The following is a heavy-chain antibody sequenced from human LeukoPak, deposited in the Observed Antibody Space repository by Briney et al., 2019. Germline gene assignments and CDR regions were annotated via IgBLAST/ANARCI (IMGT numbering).Heavy chain of an antibody. CDR2: ISGSGGST. CDR3: AKNLHYCSGGSCYPDY. CDR1: GFTFSSYA. V-gene: IGHV3-23*01. Sequence: GGSLRLSYAASGFTFSSYAMSWVRQAPGKGLEWVSAISGSGGSTYYADSVKGRFTISRDNSKNTLYLQMNSLRAEDTAVYYCAKNLHYCSGGSCYPDYWGQGTLVTVSS. D-gene: IGHD2-15*01. J-gene: IGHJ4*02.